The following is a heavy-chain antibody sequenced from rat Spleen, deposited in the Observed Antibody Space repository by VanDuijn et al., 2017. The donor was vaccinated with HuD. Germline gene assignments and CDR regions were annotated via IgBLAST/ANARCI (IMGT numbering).Heavy chain of an antibody. CDR3: ATDLPYYSSYIDPLYVMDA. D-gene: IGHD1-2*01. CDR2: ISPSGGST. CDR1: GFTFSNYG. J-gene: IGHJ4*01. Sequence: EVQLVESGGGLVQPGRSLKLSCAASGFTFSNYGMHWIRQAPTKGLEWVASISPSGGSTYYRDSVKGRFTISRDNAKSTLYLQMDSLRSEDTATYYCATDLPYYSSYIDPLYVMDAWGQGASVTVSS. V-gene: IGHV5-19*01.